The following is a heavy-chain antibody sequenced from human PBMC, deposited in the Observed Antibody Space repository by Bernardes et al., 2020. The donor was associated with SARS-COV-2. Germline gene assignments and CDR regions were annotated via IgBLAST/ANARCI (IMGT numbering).Heavy chain of an antibody. J-gene: IGHJ4*02. CDR2: INHYGGT. Sequence: SETLSLTCAVYGGSFSGYYWSWIRQPPGKGLEWIGEINHYGGTNYNPSLKSRVTISVDTSKNQFSLKLSSVTAADTAVYYCARGPRFTMVRGPGPLAPWGQGTLVTVSS. CDR1: GGSFSGYY. V-gene: IGHV4-34*01. D-gene: IGHD3-10*01. CDR3: ARGPRFTMVRGPGPLAP.